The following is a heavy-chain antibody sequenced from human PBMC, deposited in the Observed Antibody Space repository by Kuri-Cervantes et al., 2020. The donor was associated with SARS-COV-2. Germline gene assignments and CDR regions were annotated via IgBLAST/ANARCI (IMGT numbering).Heavy chain of an antibody. V-gene: IGHV3-53*01. J-gene: IGHJ6*02. CDR3: TRDPSTGWSRYFYGMDV. D-gene: IGHD3-9*01. CDR2: LYTGGSS. Sequence: GGSLRLSCVASGFTVSSNYMSWVRQAPGRGPEWVSVLYTGGSSHYADSVKGRFTISRDNSKNTLYLQMNSLRVEDTAVYYCTRDPSTGWSRYFYGMDVWGQGTAVTVSS. CDR1: GFTVSSNY.